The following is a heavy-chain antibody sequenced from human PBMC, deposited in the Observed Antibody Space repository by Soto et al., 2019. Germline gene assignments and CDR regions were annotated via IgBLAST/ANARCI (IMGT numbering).Heavy chain of an antibody. CDR2: IIPIIGII. D-gene: IGHD4-4*01. J-gene: IGHJ5*02. Sequence: QVQLVQSGAEVKKPGSSVKVSCKASGGTFSTYTITWVRQAPGQGLEWMGRIIPIIGIINYAQKFQGRVTISADTFTGTASMELTGLRSDDTAVYYCAGDPDSHYNDSHASSYPWGQGTLVTVSS. V-gene: IGHV1-69*08. CDR3: AGDPDSHYNDSHASSYP. CDR1: GGTFSTYT.